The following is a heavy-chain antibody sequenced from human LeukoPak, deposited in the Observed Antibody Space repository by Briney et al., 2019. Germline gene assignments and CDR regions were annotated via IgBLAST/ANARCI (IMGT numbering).Heavy chain of an antibody. CDR1: GYTLTELS. CDR2: FDPEDGVT. Sequence: GASVKVSCKVSGYTLTELSMHWVRQAPGKGLEWMGGFDPEDGVTIYAQKFQGRVTMTEDTSSDTAFMELSSLRSEDTAVYYRATVSSQYSGSYYFDYWGQGTLVTVSS. CDR3: ATVSSQYSGSYYFDY. V-gene: IGHV1-24*01. J-gene: IGHJ4*02. D-gene: IGHD1-26*01.